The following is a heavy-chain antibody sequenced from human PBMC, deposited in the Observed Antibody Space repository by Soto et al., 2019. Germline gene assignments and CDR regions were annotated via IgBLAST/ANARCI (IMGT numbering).Heavy chain of an antibody. Sequence: EVQLVESGGGLVQPGESLRLSCAASGLIFSNYKMHWVRQAPGKGLVWVSRINTDGSIIDYADSVKGRFPVSRDNAKNTLYLQMTGLRADDTAVYYCARDTDGLHYWGKGTLVTVSS. V-gene: IGHV3-74*01. CDR1: GLIFSNYK. J-gene: IGHJ4*02. CDR3: ARDTDGLHY. CDR2: INTDGSII.